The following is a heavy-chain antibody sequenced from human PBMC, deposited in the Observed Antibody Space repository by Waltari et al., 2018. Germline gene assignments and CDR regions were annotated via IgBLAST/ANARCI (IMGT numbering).Heavy chain of an antibody. D-gene: IGHD3-3*01. CDR1: GSTFIDYG. J-gene: IGHJ5*02. Sequence: QVQLVQSGAEVKKPGAAVKVSCKASGSTFIDYGISWGRQAPGQGLEWMGWISGNNGHTNHAQKFQGRLIMTEDTSATTVYMELTYLTSDDTAVYYCARERHRLMEEGYLMALDPWGQGTLVTVSS. CDR2: ISGNNGHT. CDR3: ARERHRLMEEGYLMALDP. V-gene: IGHV1-18*01.